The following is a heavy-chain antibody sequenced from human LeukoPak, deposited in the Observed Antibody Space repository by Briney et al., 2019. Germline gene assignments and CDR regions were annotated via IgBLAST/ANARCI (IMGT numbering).Heavy chain of an antibody. J-gene: IGHJ4*02. CDR2: ISGSGGST. CDR3: AKGSMITFGGVIVPFDY. D-gene: IGHD3-16*02. CDR1: GFTFSSYG. Sequence: PGGSLRLSCAASGFTFSSYGMSWVRQAPGKGLEWVSAISGSGGSTYYADSVKGRFTISRDNSKNTLYLQMNSLRAEDTAVYYCAKGSMITFGGVIVPFDYWGQGTLVTVPS. V-gene: IGHV3-23*01.